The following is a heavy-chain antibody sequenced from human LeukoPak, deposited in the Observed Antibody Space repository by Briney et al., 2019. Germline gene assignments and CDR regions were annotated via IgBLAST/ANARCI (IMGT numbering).Heavy chain of an antibody. CDR3: ATSNRGLSYYFDY. CDR2: FDPEDGET. Sequence: ASVKVSCKVSGYTLTELSMHWVRQALGKGLEWMGGFDPEDGETIYAQKFQGRVTMTEDTSTDTAYMELSSLRSEDTAVYYCATSNRGLSYYFDYWGQGILVTVSS. D-gene: IGHD2/OR15-2a*01. CDR1: GYTLTELS. V-gene: IGHV1-24*01. J-gene: IGHJ4*02.